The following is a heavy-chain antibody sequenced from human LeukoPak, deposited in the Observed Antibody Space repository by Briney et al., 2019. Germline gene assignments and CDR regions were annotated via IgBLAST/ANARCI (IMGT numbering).Heavy chain of an antibody. D-gene: IGHD3-10*01. CDR2: ISSSSSYI. V-gene: IGHV3-21*01. J-gene: IGHJ4*02. Sequence: GGSLRLSCAAPGVTFSSYSLNWVCHAPGKGLEMVSSISSSSSYIYYADAVKGRFTISRDNAKNPLYLQMNSLRAEDTAVYYCAREAGGYGSGSYYTRFDYWGQGTLVTVSS. CDR1: GVTFSSYS. CDR3: AREAGGYGSGSYYTRFDY.